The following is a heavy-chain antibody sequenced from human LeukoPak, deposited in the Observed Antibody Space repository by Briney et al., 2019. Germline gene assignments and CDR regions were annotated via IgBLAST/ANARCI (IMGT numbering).Heavy chain of an antibody. D-gene: IGHD4-17*01. Sequence: GGSLRLSCAASGFTFSSYNMNWVRQAPGKGLEWVSYISSSSSTLYYADSVKGRFTISRDNAKNSLYLQMDSLRDEDTAVYYCARDGYGDYPLGASKVGDYWGQGTLVTVSS. CDR2: ISSSSSTL. CDR3: ARDGYGDYPLGASKVGDY. J-gene: IGHJ4*02. V-gene: IGHV3-48*02. CDR1: GFTFSSYN.